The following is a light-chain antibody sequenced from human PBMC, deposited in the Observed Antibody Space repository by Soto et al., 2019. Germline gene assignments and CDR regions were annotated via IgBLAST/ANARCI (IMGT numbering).Light chain of an antibody. V-gene: IGKV3-15*01. J-gene: IGKJ2*01. CDR3: QQYNNWPLYT. Sequence: EIVMTQSPATLSVSPGERATLACRASQSVSSKLAWYQQKPGQAPRLLIYGASTRATGIPARFSGSGSGTEFTLTISSLQSEDFAVYSCQQYNNWPLYTFGQGTKLEIK. CDR2: GAS. CDR1: QSVSSK.